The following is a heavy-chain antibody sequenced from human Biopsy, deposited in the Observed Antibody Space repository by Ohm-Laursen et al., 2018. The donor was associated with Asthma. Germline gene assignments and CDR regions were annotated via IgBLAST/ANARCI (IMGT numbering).Heavy chain of an antibody. V-gene: IGHV4-39*02. CDR2: IYYNGRT. J-gene: IGHJ2*01. CDR3: ARAVSSSSYWYFDL. Sequence: TLSLTCIVSGDAMSTSGSYWGWIRQSPGKGLEWIGGIYYNGRTYYKPSLESRVTISANTAKNHFSPKGTSVTAADTAVYYCARAVSSSSYWYFDLWGRGDLVTVSS. D-gene: IGHD6-6*01. CDR1: GDAMSTSGSY.